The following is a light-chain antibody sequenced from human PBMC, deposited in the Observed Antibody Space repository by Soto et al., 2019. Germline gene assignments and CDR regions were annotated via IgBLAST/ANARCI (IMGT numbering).Light chain of an antibody. J-gene: IGKJ1*01. CDR1: QSVLYSSNNKNY. CDR2: WAS. V-gene: IGKV4-1*01. CDR3: QQYNNWPRT. Sequence: DIVMTQSPDSLAASPGEGSAINCKSSQSVLYSSNNKNYLAWYQQKPGQPPKLLSYWASTRESGVPDRFSGSGSWTDFTLTSTSLQSEDFALYYCQQYNNWPRTFGQGTKVDIK.